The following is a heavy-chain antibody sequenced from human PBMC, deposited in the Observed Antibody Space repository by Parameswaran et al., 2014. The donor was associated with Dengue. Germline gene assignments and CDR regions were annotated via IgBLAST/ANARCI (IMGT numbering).Heavy chain of an antibody. CDR3: ARIPHY. J-gene: IGHJ4*02. V-gene: IGHV2-26*01. Sequence: VRQAPGKALEWLAHIFSNDEKSYSTSLKSRLTISKDTSKSQVVLTMTNMDPVDTATYYCARIPHYWGQGTLVTVSS. CDR2: IFSNDEK.